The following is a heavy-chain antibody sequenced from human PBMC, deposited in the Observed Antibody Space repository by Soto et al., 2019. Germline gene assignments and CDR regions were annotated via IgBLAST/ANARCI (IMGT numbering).Heavy chain of an antibody. CDR3: ASPYLDFWSGLNWFDP. D-gene: IGHD3-3*01. CDR2: IYYSGST. J-gene: IGHJ5*02. Sequence: SSETLSLTCTVSGGSISSSSYYWGWIRQPPGKGLEWNGSIYYSGSTYYNQSLKSRVTISVDTSKNQFSLKLSSVTAADTALYYCASPYLDFWSGLNWFDPWGQGTLVTVSS. CDR1: GGSISSSSYY. V-gene: IGHV4-39*01.